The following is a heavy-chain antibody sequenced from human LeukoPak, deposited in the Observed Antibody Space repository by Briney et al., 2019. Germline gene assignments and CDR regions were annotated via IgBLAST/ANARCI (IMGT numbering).Heavy chain of an antibody. D-gene: IGHD3-22*01. V-gene: IGHV4-4*02. J-gene: IGHJ5*02. Sequence: SETLSLTCVVSGGSISSSNWWSWVRQPPEKGLEWIGEIYHSGSTNYNPSLKSRVTISVDTSKNQFSLKLSSVTAADTAVYYCARDYYDSSWFDPWGQGTLVTVS. CDR1: GGSISSSNW. CDR3: ARDYYDSSWFDP. CDR2: IYHSGST.